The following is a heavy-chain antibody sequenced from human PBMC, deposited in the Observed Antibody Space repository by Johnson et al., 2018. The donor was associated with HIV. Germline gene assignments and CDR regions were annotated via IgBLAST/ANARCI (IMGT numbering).Heavy chain of an antibody. D-gene: IGHD1-14*01. V-gene: IGHV3-30*03. CDR1: GFTFSSYG. CDR3: ARAGKTVTFDI. Sequence: QMQLVESGGGLVKPGGSLRLSCAASGFTFSSYGMHWVRQTPGKGLEWVAVISYDGSNKYYADSVKGRFTISRDNSKNTLYLQMNSLRAEDTAVYYCARAGKTVTFDIWGQGTMVTVSS. J-gene: IGHJ3*02. CDR2: ISYDGSNK.